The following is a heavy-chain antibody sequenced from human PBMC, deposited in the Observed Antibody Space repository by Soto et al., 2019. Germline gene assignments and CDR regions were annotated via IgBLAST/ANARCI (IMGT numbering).Heavy chain of an antibody. CDR3: ARATTVTTFFPRGGPNFPNWYFDL. Sequence: ASVKVSCKASGYTFTSYGISWVRQAPGQGLEWMGWISAYNGNTNYAQKLQGRVTMTTDTSTSTAYMELRSLRSDDTAVYYCARATTVTTFFPRGGPNFPNWYFDLWGRGTLVTVSS. J-gene: IGHJ2*01. D-gene: IGHD4-17*01. CDR1: GYTFTSYG. V-gene: IGHV1-18*01. CDR2: ISAYNGNT.